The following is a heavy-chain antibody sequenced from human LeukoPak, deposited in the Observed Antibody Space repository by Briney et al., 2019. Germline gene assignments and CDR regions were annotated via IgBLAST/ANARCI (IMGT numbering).Heavy chain of an antibody. CDR3: ARENSVGATGAYYFDY. V-gene: IGHV4-59*01. J-gene: IGHJ4*02. D-gene: IGHD1-26*01. CDR2: IYYSGST. CDR1: GGSISSYY. Sequence: PSETLSLTCTVSGGSISSYYWSWIRQPPGKGLEWIGHIYYSGSTNYNPSLKSRVTISVDTSKNQFSLKLSSVTAADTAVYYCARENSVGATGAYYFDYWGQGTLVTVSS.